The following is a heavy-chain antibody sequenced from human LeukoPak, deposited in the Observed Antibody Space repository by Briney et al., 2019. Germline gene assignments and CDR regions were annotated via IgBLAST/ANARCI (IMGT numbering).Heavy chain of an antibody. CDR1: GFSFSSYA. CDR3: AKDGYSSGWYEFLREAGGTDYFDY. CDR2: IGGSGDFT. D-gene: IGHD6-19*01. J-gene: IGHJ4*02. Sequence: GGSLRLSCAASGFSFSSYAMSWVRQAPGKGLEWVSYIGGSGDFTYYVDSVKGRFTISRDNSKNTLYLQMNSLRAEDTAVYYCAKDGYSSGWYEFLREAGGTDYFDYWGQGTLVTVSS. V-gene: IGHV3-23*01.